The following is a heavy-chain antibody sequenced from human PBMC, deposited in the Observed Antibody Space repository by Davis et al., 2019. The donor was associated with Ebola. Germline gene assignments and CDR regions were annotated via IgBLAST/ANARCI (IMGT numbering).Heavy chain of an antibody. CDR1: GFIFSSYV. D-gene: IGHD1-26*01. V-gene: IGHV3-23*01. J-gene: IGHJ3*02. Sequence: GESLKISCAVSGFIFSSYVMSWVRQAPGKGLEWVSTLGTSADTYYAESVKGRFTISRDNSKNTLYLQMNGLRVEDTAIYYCAKDTSNIWFDIWGQGTMVTVSS. CDR3: AKDTSNIWFDI. CDR2: LGTSADT.